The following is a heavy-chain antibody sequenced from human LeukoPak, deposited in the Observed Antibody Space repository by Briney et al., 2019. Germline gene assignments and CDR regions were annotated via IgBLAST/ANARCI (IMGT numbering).Heavy chain of an antibody. CDR2: IYYSGST. V-gene: IGHV4-39*07. CDR1: GGSISSSSYY. J-gene: IGHJ3*02. Sequence: PSETLSLTCTVSGGSISSSSYYWGWIRQPPGKGLEWIGSIYYSGSTYYNPSLKSRVTISVDTSKNQFSLKLSSVTAADTAVYYCARDLRGYSGSDAFDIWGQGTMVTVSS. CDR3: ARDLRGYSGSDAFDI. D-gene: IGHD5-12*01.